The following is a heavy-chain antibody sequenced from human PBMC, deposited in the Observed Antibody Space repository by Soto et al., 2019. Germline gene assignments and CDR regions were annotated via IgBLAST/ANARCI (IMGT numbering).Heavy chain of an antibody. CDR3: ARTDTGGTYFEF. D-gene: IGHD3-16*01. CDR2: ISYLGTKS. V-gene: IGHV3-33*08. CDR1: GFTFSEYD. J-gene: IGHJ4*02. Sequence: QVQLVESGGDVVQPGMSLSLSCAGSGFTFSEYDMHWVRQAPGKGLEWVALISYLGTKSEYADSVKGRFTISRDNFKKTVSLQMESLRVEDSAVYFCARTDTGGTYFEFWGRGTLVTVSS.